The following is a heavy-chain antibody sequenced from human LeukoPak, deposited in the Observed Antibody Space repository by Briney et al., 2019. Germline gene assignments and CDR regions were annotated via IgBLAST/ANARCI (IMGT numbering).Heavy chain of an antibody. CDR3: TTEGAGFDY. CDR1: GFTLSNAW. CDR2: IKSKTDGGTT. V-gene: IGHV3-15*01. Sequence: PGGSLRLCCSASGFTLSNAWLSTVRQAPGRGLEWVGRIKSKTDGGTTDYAAPVKGTFTISREDSKNTLYLQMNSLKTEDTAVYYCTTEGAGFDYWGQGTLVTVPS. J-gene: IGHJ4*02.